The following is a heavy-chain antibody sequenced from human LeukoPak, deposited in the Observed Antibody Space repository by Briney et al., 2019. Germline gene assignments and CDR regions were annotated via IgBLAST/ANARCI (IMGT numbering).Heavy chain of an antibody. CDR1: GFTLNNFW. CDR2: INGDGSDT. D-gene: IGHD3-3*02. V-gene: IGHV3-74*01. CDR3: ASYFRDGNILGPVGY. Sequence: GRSLRLSCTASGFTLNNFWMYWVCQAPAKGLVWVSRINGDGSDTSYADSVKGRFTISRDHAKNTLYLQMNSLRVEDTAVYYCASYFRDGNILGPVGYWGQGTLVTVSS. J-gene: IGHJ4*02.